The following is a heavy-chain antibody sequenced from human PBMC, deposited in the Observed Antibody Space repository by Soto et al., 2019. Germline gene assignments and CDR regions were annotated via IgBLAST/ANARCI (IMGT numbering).Heavy chain of an antibody. CDR2: IYYSGST. D-gene: IGHD2-15*01. J-gene: IGHJ5*02. Sequence: QLQLQESGPGLVKPSETLSLTCTVSGGSISSSSYYWGWIRQPPGKGLEWIGSIYYSGSTYYNPSLKSRVTISVDTSKNQFSLKLSSVTAADTAVYYCARRSGGPRAGWFDPWGQGTLVTVSS. CDR1: GGSISSSSYY. CDR3: ARRSGGPRAGWFDP. V-gene: IGHV4-39*01.